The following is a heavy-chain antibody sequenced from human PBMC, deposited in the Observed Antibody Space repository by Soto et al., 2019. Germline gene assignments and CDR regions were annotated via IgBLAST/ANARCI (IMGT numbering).Heavy chain of an antibody. J-gene: IGHJ4*02. CDR1: GGSISSYY. CDR2: IYYSGST. Sequence: SETLSLTCTVSGGSISSYYWSWIRQPPGKGLEWIGYIYYSGSTNYNPSLKSRVTISVDTSENQFSLKLSSVTAADTAVYYCARAGGLGAVAVDEWGQGTLVTVSS. V-gene: IGHV4-59*08. D-gene: IGHD6-19*01. CDR3: ARAGGLGAVAVDE.